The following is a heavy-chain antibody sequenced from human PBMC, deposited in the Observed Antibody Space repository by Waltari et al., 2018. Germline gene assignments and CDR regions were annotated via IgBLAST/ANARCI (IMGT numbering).Heavy chain of an antibody. J-gene: IGHJ4*02. D-gene: IGHD4-17*01. V-gene: IGHV3-23*01. CDR2: ISAGGGTT. CDR1: GFTFSSSA. Sequence: EVQLLESGGGLVQPGGSLRLSCAASGFTFSSSAMSWVRQAPGKGLEWVSAISAGGGTTYYADSVKGRFTISRDNSKNTLYLQMNSLRAEDTAVHYCAKGYMTTATFDCWGQGTLVTVSS. CDR3: AKGYMTTATFDC.